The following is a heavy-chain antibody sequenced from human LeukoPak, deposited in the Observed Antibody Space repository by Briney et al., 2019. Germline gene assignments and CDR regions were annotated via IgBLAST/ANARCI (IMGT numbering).Heavy chain of an antibody. CDR1: GGSISSYY. D-gene: IGHD6-13*01. Sequence: KPSETLSLTCTVSGGSISSYYWDWIRQSPGKGLEWIGYIYYSGNTNYNPSLKSRVTISVDTSKNQVSLKLSSVTAADTAVYYCARGGGDSSSSQDFDYWGQGTLVTVSS. V-gene: IGHV4-59*01. CDR2: IYYSGNT. J-gene: IGHJ4*02. CDR3: ARGGGDSSSSQDFDY.